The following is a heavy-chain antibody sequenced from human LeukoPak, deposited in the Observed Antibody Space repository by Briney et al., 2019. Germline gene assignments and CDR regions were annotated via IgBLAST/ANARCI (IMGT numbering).Heavy chain of an antibody. Sequence: ASVKVSCKASGYTFTSYGINWVRQAPGQGLEWMGWISPYNGNTKDTQELQGRVTMTTDTSTNTAYMEVRSLRSDDTAVYYCARDRMPMDSTGVYFYYGMDVWGQGTTVTVSS. D-gene: IGHD6-19*01. CDR3: ARDRMPMDSTGVYFYYGMDV. CDR2: ISPYNGNT. V-gene: IGHV1-18*01. CDR1: GYTFTSYG. J-gene: IGHJ6*02.